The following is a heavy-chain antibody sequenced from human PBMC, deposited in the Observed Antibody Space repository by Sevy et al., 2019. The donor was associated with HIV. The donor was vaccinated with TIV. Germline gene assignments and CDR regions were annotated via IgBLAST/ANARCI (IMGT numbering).Heavy chain of an antibody. D-gene: IGHD4-17*01. CDR3: AKGLGRDGYNDYVFDY. Sequence: GGSLRLSCAASGFTFDDYTMHWVRQAPGKGLEWVSPISWDGGSTYYADSVKGRFTISRDNSKNSLYLQMNSLRTEDTALYYCAKGLGRDGYNDYVFDYWGQGTLVTVSS. V-gene: IGHV3-43*01. J-gene: IGHJ4*02. CDR1: GFTFDDYT. CDR2: ISWDGGST.